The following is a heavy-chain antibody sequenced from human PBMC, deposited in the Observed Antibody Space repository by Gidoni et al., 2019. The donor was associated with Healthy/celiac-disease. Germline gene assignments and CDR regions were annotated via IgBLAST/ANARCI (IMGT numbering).Heavy chain of an antibody. J-gene: IGHJ4*02. V-gene: IGHV4-39*01. CDR3: ARSGYNFHYFDY. D-gene: IGHD6-25*01. CDR2: IYYSGST. Sequence: LEWIGSIYYSGSTYYNPSLKSRVTISVDTSKNQFSLKLSSVTAADTAVYYCARSGYNFHYFDYWGQGTLVTVSS.